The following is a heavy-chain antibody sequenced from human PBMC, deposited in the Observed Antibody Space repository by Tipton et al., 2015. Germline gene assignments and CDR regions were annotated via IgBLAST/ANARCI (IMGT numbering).Heavy chain of an antibody. J-gene: IGHJ4*02. Sequence: TLSLTCIVSGGSISNYYWSWIRQSAGKGLEWIGRIYTTTGSTNNHPSLTSRVSMSVDTAKNQFSLKLSSVTAADTAVYYCARVRITVAGAYYFDYWGQGTLVTVSS. CDR1: GGSISNYY. CDR2: IYTTTGST. V-gene: IGHV4-4*07. CDR3: ARVRITVAGAYYFDY. D-gene: IGHD6-19*01.